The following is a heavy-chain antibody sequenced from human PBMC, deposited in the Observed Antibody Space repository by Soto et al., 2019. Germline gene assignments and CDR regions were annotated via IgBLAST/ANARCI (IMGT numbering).Heavy chain of an antibody. V-gene: IGHV4-30-4*01. CDR1: GGSISSGDNY. CDR3: ARVKYSSSWFPFDF. J-gene: IGHJ4*02. CDR2: SGST. Sequence: SETLSLTCTVSGGSISSGDNYWSWIRQPPGKGLEWIGHSGSTNYNPSLKSRVTISVDTSKNQFSLKLSSVIAADTAVYYCARVKYSSSWFPFDFWGRGTLVTVSS. D-gene: IGHD6-13*01.